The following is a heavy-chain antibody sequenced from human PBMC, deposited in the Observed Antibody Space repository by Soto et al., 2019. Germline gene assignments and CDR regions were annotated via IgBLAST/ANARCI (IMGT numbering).Heavy chain of an antibody. CDR1: GFTFSSYW. CDR2: INSDGSST. CDR3: VRTSLVVAAATREDY. Sequence: GGSLRLSCAASGFTFSSYWMHWVRQAPGKGLVWVSRINSDGSSTSYADSVEGRFTISRDNAKNTLYLQMNSLRAEDTAVYYCVRTSLVVAAATREDYWGQGTLVTVSS. D-gene: IGHD2-15*01. J-gene: IGHJ4*02. V-gene: IGHV3-74*01.